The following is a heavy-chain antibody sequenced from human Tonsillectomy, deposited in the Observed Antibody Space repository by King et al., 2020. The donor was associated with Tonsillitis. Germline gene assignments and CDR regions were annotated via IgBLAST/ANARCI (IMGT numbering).Heavy chain of an antibody. J-gene: IGHJ4*02. CDR2: ISFDGTNK. Sequence: VQLVESGGGVVQPGMSLRLACAASGLTFSSHASHWVRQAPGKGLEWGAVISFDGTNKNYADSVKGRFTISRDNSKNTLYLQIDSLRAEDTAVYYCARRNNWSFDYWGQGTLVTVSS. V-gene: IGHV3-30-3*01. CDR3: ARRNNWSFDY. D-gene: IGHD1-1*01. CDR1: GLTFSSHA.